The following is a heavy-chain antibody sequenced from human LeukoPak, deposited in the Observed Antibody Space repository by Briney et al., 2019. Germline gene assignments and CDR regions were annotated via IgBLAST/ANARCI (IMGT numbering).Heavy chain of an antibody. Sequence: GGSLRLSCAASGFTFETYAMSWVRQAPEMGLEWVSGISHDSADTYYADSVKGRLTISRDNSESTLYLQIHSLRAEDTAMYYCAKSMSTIYRGFFDYWGQGILVSVSS. CDR1: GFTFETYA. J-gene: IGHJ4*02. CDR2: ISHDSADT. V-gene: IGHV3-23*01. D-gene: IGHD5-24*01. CDR3: AKSMSTIYRGFFDY.